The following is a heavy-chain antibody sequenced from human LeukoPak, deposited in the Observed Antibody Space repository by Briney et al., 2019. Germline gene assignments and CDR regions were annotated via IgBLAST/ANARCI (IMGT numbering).Heavy chain of an antibody. CDR2: ISAYNGNT. Sequence: ASVKVSCKASGYTFTSYGISWVRQAPGQGLEWMGWISAYNGNTNYAQKLQGRVTMTTDTSTSTAYMELRSLRSDDTAVYYCVRERAYRRREDYGMDVWGQGTTVTVSS. CDR1: GYTFTSYG. D-gene: IGHD3-16*02. V-gene: IGHV1-18*01. J-gene: IGHJ6*02. CDR3: VRERAYRRREDYGMDV.